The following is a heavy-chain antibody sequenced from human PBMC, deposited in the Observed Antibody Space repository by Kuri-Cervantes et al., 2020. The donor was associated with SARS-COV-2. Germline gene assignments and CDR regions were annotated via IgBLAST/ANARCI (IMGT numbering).Heavy chain of an antibody. V-gene: IGHV3-73*01. CDR1: GFTFSGSA. Sequence: GGSLRLSCAASGFTFSGSAIHWVRQASGKGLEWVGRIRSKTNRYATAYAASVQGRFTISRDDSKNTSYLQMNSLKTEDTAVYYCTRHPTYFDYWGQGPLVTVSS. CDR2: IRSKTNRYAT. CDR3: TRHPTYFDY. J-gene: IGHJ4*02.